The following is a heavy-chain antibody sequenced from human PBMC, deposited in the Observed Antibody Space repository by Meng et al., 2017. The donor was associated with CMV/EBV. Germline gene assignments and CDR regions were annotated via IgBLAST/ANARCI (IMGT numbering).Heavy chain of an antibody. CDR1: GFTFGSYW. J-gene: IGHJ4*02. V-gene: IGHV3-7*01. CDR3: ARAPYYYDSSGYYFDY. D-gene: IGHD3-22*01. Sequence: GESLKNSCAAAGFTFGSYWMSGGRQAPGKGLEWVANIKQDGSEKYYVDSVKGRFTISRDNAKNSLYLQMNSLRAEDTAVYYRARAPYYYDSSGYYFDYWGQGTLVTVSS. CDR2: IKQDGSEK.